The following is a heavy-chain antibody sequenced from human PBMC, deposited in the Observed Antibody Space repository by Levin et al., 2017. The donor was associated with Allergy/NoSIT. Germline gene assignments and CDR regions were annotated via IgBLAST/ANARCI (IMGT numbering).Heavy chain of an antibody. J-gene: IGHJ4*02. CDR3: STGYSSGWYSGGVDY. V-gene: IGHV3-74*01. CDR2: INSDGSST. Sequence: GGSLRLSCAASGFTFSSYWMHWVRQAPGKGLVWVSRINSDGSSTSYADSVKGRFTISRDNAKNTLCLQMNSLRAEDTAVYYCSTGYSSGWYSGGVDYWGQGTLVTVSS. CDR1: GFTFSSYW. D-gene: IGHD6-19*01.